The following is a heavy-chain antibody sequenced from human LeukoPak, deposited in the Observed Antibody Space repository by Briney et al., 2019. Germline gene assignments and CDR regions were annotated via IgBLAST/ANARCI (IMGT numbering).Heavy chain of an antibody. D-gene: IGHD3-9*01. CDR1: GGSISSGGHS. CDR3: ARGDDILTGYQN. V-gene: IGHV4-30-2*01. CDR2: IYHSGST. Sequence: SQTLSLTCAVSGGSISSGGHSWSWIRQPPGKGLEWIGYIYHSGSTYYNPSLKSRVTISVDRSKNQFSLKLSSVTAADTAVYYCARGDDILTGYQNWGQGTLVTVSS. J-gene: IGHJ4*02.